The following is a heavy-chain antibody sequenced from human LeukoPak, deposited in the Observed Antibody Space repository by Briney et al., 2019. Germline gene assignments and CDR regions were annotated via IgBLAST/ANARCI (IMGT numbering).Heavy chain of an antibody. V-gene: IGHV1-2*02. Sequence: ASVKVSCKASGYTFTGYYMHWVRQAPGRGLEWMGWINPNSGGTNYAQKFQGRVTMTRDTSISTAYMELSRLRSDDTAVYYCARAPTYYDFWSGYPTPDAFDIWGQGTMVTVSS. CDR1: GYTFTGYY. CDR3: ARAPTYYDFWSGYPTPDAFDI. CDR2: INPNSGGT. J-gene: IGHJ3*02. D-gene: IGHD3-3*01.